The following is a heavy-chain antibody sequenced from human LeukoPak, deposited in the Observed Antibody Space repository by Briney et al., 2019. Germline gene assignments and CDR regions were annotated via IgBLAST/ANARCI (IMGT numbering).Heavy chain of an antibody. V-gene: IGHV3-23*01. CDR2: ISGSGSGGST. D-gene: IGHD5-12*01. CDR1: GFTFSTYA. J-gene: IGHJ6*03. Sequence: GGSLRLSCAASGFTFSTYAMIWVREAPGKGLEWVSAISGSGSGGSTYYADSVKGRFTISRDNSKNTLYLQMNSLRAEDTAVYYCAKDPYSGYDSHYYYYMDVWGKGTTVTVSS. CDR3: AKDPYSGYDSHYYYYMDV.